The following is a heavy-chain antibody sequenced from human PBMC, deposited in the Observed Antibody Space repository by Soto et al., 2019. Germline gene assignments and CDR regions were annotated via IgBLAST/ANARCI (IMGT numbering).Heavy chain of an antibody. J-gene: IGHJ6*02. Sequence: ASETLSLTCTVSGGSISSGGYYWSWIRQHPGKGLEWIGYIYYSGSTYYNPSLKSRVTISVDTSKNQFSLKLSSVTAADTAVYYCALYYYDSSGYPYGMDVWGQGTTVTVSS. V-gene: IGHV4-31*03. D-gene: IGHD3-22*01. CDR3: ALYYYDSSGYPYGMDV. CDR1: GGSISSGGYY. CDR2: IYYSGST.